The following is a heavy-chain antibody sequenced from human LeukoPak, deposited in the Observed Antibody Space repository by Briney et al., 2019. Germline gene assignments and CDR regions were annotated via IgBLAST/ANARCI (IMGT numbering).Heavy chain of an antibody. CDR1: GFTFSSYS. CDR3: ARVAVAGTMGDAFDI. V-gene: IGHV3-21*01. J-gene: IGHJ3*02. CDR2: ISSSSSYI. D-gene: IGHD6-19*01. Sequence: GGSLRLSCAASGFTFSSYSMNWVRQAPGKGLVWVSSISSSSSYIYYADSVKGRFTISRDNAKNSLYLQMNSLRAEDTAVYYCARVAVAGTMGDAFDIWGQGTMVTVSS.